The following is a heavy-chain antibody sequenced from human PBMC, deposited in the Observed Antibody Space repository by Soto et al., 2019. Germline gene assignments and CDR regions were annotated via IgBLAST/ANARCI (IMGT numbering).Heavy chain of an antibody. CDR2: INPSGGST. CDR3: AREEYYYDSSGYPSPLDY. Sequence: QVQLVQSGAEVKKPGASVKVSCKASGYTFTSYYMHWVRQAPGQGLEWMGIINPSGGSTSYAQKFQGRVTMTRDTSTSTVYMELSSLRSEDTAVYYCAREEYYYDSSGYPSPLDYWGQGTLVTVSS. CDR1: GYTFTSYY. V-gene: IGHV1-46*01. J-gene: IGHJ4*02. D-gene: IGHD3-22*01.